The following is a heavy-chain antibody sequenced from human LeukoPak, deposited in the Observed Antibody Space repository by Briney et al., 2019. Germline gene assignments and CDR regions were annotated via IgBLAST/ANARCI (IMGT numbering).Heavy chain of an antibody. CDR3: ARDHCSSTSCSSTPTNWFDP. CDR1: GYTFTSYG. V-gene: IGHV1-18*01. J-gene: IGHJ5*02. D-gene: IGHD2-2*01. CDR2: VNGYNSNT. Sequence: ASVKVSCKACGYTFTSYGISWVRQAPGQGREWMGWVNGYNSNTSYVQKLQGRVTMTTDTSTSTAYMELRSLRSDDTAVYYCARDHCSSTSCSSTPTNWFDPWGQGTLVTVSS.